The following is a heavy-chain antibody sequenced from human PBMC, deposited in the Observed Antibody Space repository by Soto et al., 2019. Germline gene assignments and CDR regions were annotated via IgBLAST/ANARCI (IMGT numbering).Heavy chain of an antibody. CDR2: ISYDGSNK. CDR3: ASNYGDYASHAFDI. Sequence: QVQLVESGGGVVQPGRSLRLSCAASGFTFSSYAMHWVRQAPGKGLEWGAVISYDGSNKYYADSVKGRFTISRDNSKNTLYLQMHSLRAEDTAVYYCASNYGDYASHAFDIWGQGTMVTVSS. V-gene: IGHV3-30-3*01. D-gene: IGHD4-17*01. CDR1: GFTFSSYA. J-gene: IGHJ3*02.